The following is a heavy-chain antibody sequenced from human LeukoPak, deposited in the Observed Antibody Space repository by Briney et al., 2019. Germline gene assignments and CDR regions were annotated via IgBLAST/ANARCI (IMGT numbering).Heavy chain of an antibody. CDR2: IRYDGDAK. CDR1: GFSFSSHG. V-gene: IGHV3-30*02. CDR3: AREDGSYVDY. J-gene: IGHJ4*02. D-gene: IGHD1-26*01. Sequence: GGSLRLSCAASGFSFSSHGMHWVRQAPGKGLEWVAFIRYDGDAKYYADSVKGRFTISRDNSKNTLYLQMNSLRSEDTAVYYCAREDGSYVDYWGQGTLVTVSS.